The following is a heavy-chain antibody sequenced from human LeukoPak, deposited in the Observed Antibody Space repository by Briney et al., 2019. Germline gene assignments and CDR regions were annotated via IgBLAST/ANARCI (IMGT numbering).Heavy chain of an antibody. CDR2: ISAYNGNT. V-gene: IGHV1-18*01. CDR1: GYTFTSYG. Sequence: ASVKVSCKASGYTFTSYGISWVRQAPGQGLEWMGWISAYNGNTNYAQKLQGRVTMTTDTSTSTAYMELSSLRSEDTAVYYCATNLIVGGGVYWGQGTLVTVSS. CDR3: ATNLIVGGGVY. D-gene: IGHD1-26*01. J-gene: IGHJ4*02.